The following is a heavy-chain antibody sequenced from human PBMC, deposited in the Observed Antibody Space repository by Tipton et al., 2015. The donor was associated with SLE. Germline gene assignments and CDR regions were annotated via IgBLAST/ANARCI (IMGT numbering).Heavy chain of an antibody. J-gene: IGHJ4*02. D-gene: IGHD3-22*01. CDR2: IYYSGST. V-gene: IGHV4-59*01. Sequence: GLVKPSETLSLTCTVSGGSISSYYWSWIRQPPGKGLEWIGYIYYSGSTNYNPSLKSRVTISVDTSKNQFSLKLSSVTAADTAVYYCARGPTMVRGAHYYDSSGYLPFDYWGQGTLVTVSS. CDR3: ARGPTMVRGAHYYDSSGYLPFDY. CDR1: GGSISSYY.